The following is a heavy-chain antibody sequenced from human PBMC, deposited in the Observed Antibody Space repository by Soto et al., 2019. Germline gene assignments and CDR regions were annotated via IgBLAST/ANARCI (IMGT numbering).Heavy chain of an antibody. J-gene: IGHJ4*02. V-gene: IGHV3-23*01. CDR1: GFTFSSYA. D-gene: IGHD6-19*01. CDR3: AKGRLYNSETDY. CDR2: ISGSGGST. Sequence: PGGSLRLSCAASGFTFSSYAMSLVRQAPGKGLEWVSAISGSGGSTYYADSVKGRFTISRDNSKNTLYLQMNSRRAEDTAVYYCAKGRLYNSETDYWGQGTQVTVSS.